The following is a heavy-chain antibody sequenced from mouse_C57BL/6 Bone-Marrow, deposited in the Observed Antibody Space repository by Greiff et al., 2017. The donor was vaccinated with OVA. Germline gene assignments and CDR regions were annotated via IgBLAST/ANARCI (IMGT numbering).Heavy chain of an antibody. V-gene: IGHV1-82*01. J-gene: IGHJ2*01. CDR2: IYPGDGAT. D-gene: IGHD2-10*01. Sequence: VQLQESGPELVQPGASVTISCTASGFAFSSSWMNWVKQRPGKGLEWLGRIYPGDGATNYNVKFKGKATLTADKSSSTAYMQLSSLTSEDSAVYFCAREDPTGDYWGQGTTLTVSS. CDR1: GFAFSSSW. CDR3: AREDPTGDY.